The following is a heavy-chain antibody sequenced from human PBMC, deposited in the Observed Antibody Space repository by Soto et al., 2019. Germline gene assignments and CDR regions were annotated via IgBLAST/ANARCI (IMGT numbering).Heavy chain of an antibody. V-gene: IGHV3-23*01. CDR2: ISGSGGST. CDR1: GFTFSSYA. J-gene: IGHJ4*02. CDR3: AKDLSSYYDSSGYSAGFDY. Sequence: EVQLLESGGGLVQPGGSLRLSCAASGFTFSSYAMSWVRQAPGKGLEWVSAISGSGGSTYYADSVKGRFTISRDNSKNTLYLQMNSLRAEDTAVYYCAKDLSSYYDSSGYSAGFDYWGQGTLVTVSS. D-gene: IGHD3-22*01.